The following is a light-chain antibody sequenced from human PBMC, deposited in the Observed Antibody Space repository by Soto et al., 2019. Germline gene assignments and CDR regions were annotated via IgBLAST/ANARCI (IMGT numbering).Light chain of an antibody. CDR3: QQYGSSVTWT. Sequence: EVVLTQSPGTVSLSPGERATLSCRASQSVTSNYLAWYQQKPGQAPRLLLYAASSRATGIPDRFSGSGSGTDFTLSISRLEPEDFAVYYCQQYGSSVTWTFGQGTKVEFK. CDR2: AAS. CDR1: QSVTSNY. V-gene: IGKV3-20*01. J-gene: IGKJ1*01.